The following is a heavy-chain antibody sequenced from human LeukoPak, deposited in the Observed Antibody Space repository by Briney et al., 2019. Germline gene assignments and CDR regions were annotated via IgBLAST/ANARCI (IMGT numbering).Heavy chain of an antibody. Sequence: GGSLRLSCVVSGFTFRSYWMSWVREAPGKGVEWVANIKRDGGEKYYVDSVKGRFTISRDNAKKSLYLQMNSLRAEDTAVYYCAREGHSGDYFDYWGRGTLVSVSS. CDR1: GFTFRSYW. J-gene: IGHJ4*02. D-gene: IGHD2-21*01. CDR3: AREGHSGDYFDY. CDR2: IKRDGGEK. V-gene: IGHV3-7*05.